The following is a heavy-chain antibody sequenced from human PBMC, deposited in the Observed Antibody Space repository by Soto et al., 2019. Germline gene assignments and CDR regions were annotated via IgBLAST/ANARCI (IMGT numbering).Heavy chain of an antibody. Sequence: SETLSLTCTVPGGYISSGDYYWSWIRQPPGKGLEWIGYIYYSGSTYYNPSLKSRVTISVDTSKNQFSLKLSSVTAADTAVYYCARVRLPGYCSGGSCYSAAFDIWGQGTTVTVSS. D-gene: IGHD2-15*01. CDR2: IYYSGST. V-gene: IGHV4-30-4*01. J-gene: IGHJ3*02. CDR1: GGYISSGDYY. CDR3: ARVRLPGYCSGGSCYSAAFDI.